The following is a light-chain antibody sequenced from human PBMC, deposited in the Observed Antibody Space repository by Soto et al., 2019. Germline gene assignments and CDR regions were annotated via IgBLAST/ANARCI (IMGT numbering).Light chain of an antibody. CDR3: QQRSNWPLFT. CDR1: QSVSRY. V-gene: IGKV3-11*01. J-gene: IGKJ3*01. CDR2: DAS. Sequence: EIVLTQSPATLSLSPGERATLSCRASQSVSRYLAWYQQKPGQAPRLLIYDASNRATGSPARFSGSGSGTDFTITISSREPEDFAVYYCQQRSNWPLFTFGPGTKVDIK.